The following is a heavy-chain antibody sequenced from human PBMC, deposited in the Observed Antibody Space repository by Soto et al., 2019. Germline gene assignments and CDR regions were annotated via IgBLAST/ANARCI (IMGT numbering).Heavy chain of an antibody. D-gene: IGHD5-18*01. CDR2: IYYSGCT. Sequence: PSESLSLTCTVSGGSISSGDYYWSWIRQPQGKGLEWIGYIYYSGCTSYTPSLRSPVTISVDTTTNQFSLKISSVTAAATAVYSCARGYCYGYDYWGQGTLVTVSS. CDR3: ARGYCYGYDY. CDR1: GGSISSGDYY. J-gene: IGHJ4*02. V-gene: IGHV4-30-4*01.